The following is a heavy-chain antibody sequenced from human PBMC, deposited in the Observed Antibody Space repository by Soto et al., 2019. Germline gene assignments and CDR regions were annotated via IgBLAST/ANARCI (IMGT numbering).Heavy chain of an antibody. J-gene: IGHJ5*02. CDR2: IYYSGST. CDR3: ARAKAHLYSSSWYWFDP. V-gene: IGHV4-59*08. Sequence: PSETLSLTCTVSGGSISSYYWSWIRQPPGKGLEWIGYIYYSGSTNYNPSLKSRVTISVDTSKNQFSLKLSSVTAADTAVYYCARAKAHLYSSSWYWFDPWGQGTLVTVSS. CDR1: GGSISSYY. D-gene: IGHD6-13*01.